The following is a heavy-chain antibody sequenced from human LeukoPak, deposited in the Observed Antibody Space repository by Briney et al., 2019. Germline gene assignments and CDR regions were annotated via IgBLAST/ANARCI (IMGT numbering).Heavy chain of an antibody. Sequence: ASVKVSCKASGSTFTDYHVHWVRQAPGQGLEWMGWINPDSGGTKYQGRATMTRDTSISTVYMELSSLTSGDTAVFYCARGPSPGYASGWNTYFDPWGQGTLVTVSS. CDR1: GSTFTDYH. CDR3: ARGPSPGYASGWNTYFDP. V-gene: IGHV1-2*02. CDR2: INPDSGGT. J-gene: IGHJ5*02. D-gene: IGHD6-19*01.